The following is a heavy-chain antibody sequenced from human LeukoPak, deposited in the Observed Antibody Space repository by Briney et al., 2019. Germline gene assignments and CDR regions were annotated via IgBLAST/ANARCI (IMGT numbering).Heavy chain of an antibody. V-gene: IGHV4-28*01. CDR2: IHYNEGT. Sequence: PSETLSLTCAVSAYSISTQNWWAWIRQSPGKGLEWIGYIHYNEGTYYNPSVQSRVTMSVDTSNNQFSLKLSSVTAVDTAVYYCVKKVAGVAWFDSWGQGTLVTVSS. CDR3: VKKVAGVAWFDS. CDR1: AYSISTQNW. J-gene: IGHJ5*01. D-gene: IGHD7-27*01.